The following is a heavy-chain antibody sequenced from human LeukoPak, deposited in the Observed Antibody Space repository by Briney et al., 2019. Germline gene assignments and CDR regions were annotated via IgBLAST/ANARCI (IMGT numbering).Heavy chain of an antibody. D-gene: IGHD3-3*01. J-gene: IGHJ6*02. CDR3: ARDLEDLARYYYYYGMDV. CDR1: GFTFSSYS. V-gene: IGHV3-74*01. Sequence: PGGSLRLSCAASGFTFSSYSMNWVRQAPGKGLEWVSRINSDGSSTSYADSVKGRFTISRDNAKNTLYLQMNSLRAEDTAVYYCARDLEDLARYYYYYGMDVWGQGTTVTVSS. CDR2: INSDGSST.